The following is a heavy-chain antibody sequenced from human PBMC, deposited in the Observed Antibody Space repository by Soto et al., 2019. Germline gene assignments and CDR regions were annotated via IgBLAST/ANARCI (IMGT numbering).Heavy chain of an antibody. CDR2: ISSSSVTI. D-gene: IGHD2-15*01. CDR1: GFTFSTYS. CDR3: ARDRLGCSGGGCYSGYYGMDV. Sequence: EVQLVESGGGLVQPGGSLRLSCAASGFTFSTYSLNWVRQAPGKGLEWVSYISSSSVTINYADSVKGRFTISRDNAKKSLYLQMNSLRDEDTAVYYCARDRLGCSGGGCYSGYYGMDVWGQGTTVTVSS. J-gene: IGHJ6*02. V-gene: IGHV3-48*02.